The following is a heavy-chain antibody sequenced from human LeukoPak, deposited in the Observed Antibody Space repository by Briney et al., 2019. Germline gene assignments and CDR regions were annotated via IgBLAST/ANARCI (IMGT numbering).Heavy chain of an antibody. Sequence: GGSLRLSCAASGFTFSSYAMSWVRQAPGKGLEWVSAISGSGGSTYYADSVKGRFTISRDNSKNTLYLQMNSLKTEDTAVYYCTTDLIQRGYDYGDYYYYGMDVWGQGTTVTVSS. J-gene: IGHJ6*02. V-gene: IGHV3-23*01. CDR3: TTDLIQRGYDYGDYYYYGMDV. CDR1: GFTFSSYA. D-gene: IGHD5-12*01. CDR2: ISGSGGST.